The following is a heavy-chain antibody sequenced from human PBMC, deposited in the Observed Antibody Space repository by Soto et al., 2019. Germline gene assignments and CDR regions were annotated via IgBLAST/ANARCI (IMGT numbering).Heavy chain of an antibody. CDR1: GYTFTSYY. D-gene: IGHD5-12*01. V-gene: IGHV1-46*01. Sequence: QVQLVQSGAEVKKPGASVKGSCKASGYTFTSYYMHWVRQAPGQGLEWMGIINPRGGSTSYAQKLQGRVNMTRDTSPSTVYMELSSLRSEDTAVYYCASRRDGYKWGAFDIRGQGTMVTVSS. CDR2: INPRGGST. J-gene: IGHJ3*02. CDR3: ASRRDGYKWGAFDI.